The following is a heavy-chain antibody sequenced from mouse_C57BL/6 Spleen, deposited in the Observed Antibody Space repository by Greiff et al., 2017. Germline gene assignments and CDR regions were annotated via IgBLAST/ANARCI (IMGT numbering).Heavy chain of an antibody. V-gene: IGHV1-76*01. CDR2: IYPGSGNT. CDR1: GYTFTDYY. CDR3: ALLLRYWYFDV. Sequence: VQLQQSVAELVRPGASVKLSCKASGYTFTDYYINWVKQRPGQGLEWIARIYPGSGNTYYNEKFKGKATLPAEKSSSTAYMQLSSLTSEDSAVYFCALLLRYWYFDVWGTGTTVTVSS. D-gene: IGHD1-1*01. J-gene: IGHJ1*03.